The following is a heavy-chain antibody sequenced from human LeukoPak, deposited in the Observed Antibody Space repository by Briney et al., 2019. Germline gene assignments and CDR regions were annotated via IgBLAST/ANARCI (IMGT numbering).Heavy chain of an antibody. CDR2: INHSGST. CDR3: ARGVKRVATINVRKNNWFDP. CDR1: GGSFSGYY. V-gene: IGHV4-34*01. D-gene: IGHD5-12*01. J-gene: IGHJ5*02. Sequence: PSETLSLTCAVYGGSFSGYYWSWIRQPPGKGLEWIGEINHSGSTNYNPSLKSRVTISVDTSKNQFSLKLSSVTAADTAVYYCARGVKRVATINVRKNNWFDPWGQGTLVTVSS.